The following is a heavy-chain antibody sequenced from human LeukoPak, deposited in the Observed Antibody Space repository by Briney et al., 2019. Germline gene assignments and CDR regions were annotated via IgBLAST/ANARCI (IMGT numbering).Heavy chain of an antibody. J-gene: IGHJ3*02. Sequence: SVKVSCKASGYTFTSYYMHWVRQAPGQGLEWMGGIIPIFGTANYAQKFQGRVTITTDESTSTAYMELSSLRSEDTAVYYCACKPTIFGVVTDHDAFDIWGQGTMVTVSS. V-gene: IGHV1-69*05. D-gene: IGHD3-3*01. CDR3: ACKPTIFGVVTDHDAFDI. CDR2: IIPIFGTA. CDR1: GYTFTSYY.